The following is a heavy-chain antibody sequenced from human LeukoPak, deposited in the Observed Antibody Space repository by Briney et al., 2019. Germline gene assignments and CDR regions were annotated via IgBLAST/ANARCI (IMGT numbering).Heavy chain of an antibody. CDR3: ARATKLLWFGELLEKGSYYFDY. V-gene: IGHV4-59*01. CDR2: IYNSGST. CDR1: GGSISTYY. Sequence: SETLSLTCTVSGGSISTYYWSWIRQPPGKGLEWIGYIYNSGSTNYNPSLKSRVTISVDTSKNQFSLKLSSVTAADTAVYYCARATKLLWFGELLEKGSYYFDYWGQGTLVTVSS. J-gene: IGHJ4*02. D-gene: IGHD3-10*01.